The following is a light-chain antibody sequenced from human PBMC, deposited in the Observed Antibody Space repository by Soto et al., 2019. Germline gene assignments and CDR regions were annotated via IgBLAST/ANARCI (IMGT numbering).Light chain of an antibody. J-gene: IGLJ3*02. CDR3: CIYTGTSWV. CDR2: DVS. V-gene: IGLV2-14*01. Sequence: QSALTQPASVSGSPGQSITISCTGTFSDINTYNFVSWFRQHPGKAPKLMIYDVSSRPSGVSDRFSGSKSGKTASLTISGLQDEDEADYCCCIYTGTSWVFGGGTQLTVL. CDR1: FSDINTYNF.